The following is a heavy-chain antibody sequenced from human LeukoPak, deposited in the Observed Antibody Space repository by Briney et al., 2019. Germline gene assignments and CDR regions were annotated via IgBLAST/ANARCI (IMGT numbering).Heavy chain of an antibody. D-gene: IGHD1-14*01. CDR1: GFTFSSCG. Sequence: SGGSLRLSCAGSGFTFSSCGFNWVRQAPGKGLEWVSSIGPTGTDRYYADSVRGRFTISRDNAKNSMYLQMDSLRDEDTAVYYCATETIGRHYDYWGQGTLLTVSS. V-gene: IGHV3-21*01. CDR2: IGPTGTDR. CDR3: ATETIGRHYDY. J-gene: IGHJ4*02.